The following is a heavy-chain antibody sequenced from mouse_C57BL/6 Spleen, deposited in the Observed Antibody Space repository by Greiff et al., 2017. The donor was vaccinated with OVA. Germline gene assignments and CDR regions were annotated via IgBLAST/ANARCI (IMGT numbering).Heavy chain of an antibody. J-gene: IGHJ3*01. CDR2: IYPGSGNT. D-gene: IGHD4-1*01. V-gene: IGHV1-76*01. Sequence: VKLMESGAELVRPGASVKLSCKASGYTFTDYYINWVKQRPGQGLAWIARIYPGSGNTYYNEKFKGKATLTAEKSSSTAYMQLSSLTSEDSAVYVCARGTGSWFAYWGQGTLVTVSA. CDR3: ARGTGSWFAY. CDR1: GYTFTDYY.